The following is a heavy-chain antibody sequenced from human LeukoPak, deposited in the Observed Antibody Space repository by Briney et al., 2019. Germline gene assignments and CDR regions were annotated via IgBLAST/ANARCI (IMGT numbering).Heavy chain of an antibody. V-gene: IGHV3-23*01. CDR3: AKKFGGSSSWYYFDY. J-gene: IGHJ4*02. Sequence: PGGSLRLSCAASAFTFSSYAMSWVRQAPRQGLERVSAISASSDSTYYADSVKGRFTISRDNSKNTLYLQMDSLRAEDTAVYYCAKKFGGSSSWYYFDYWGQGTLVTVSS. CDR1: AFTFSSYA. CDR2: ISASSDST. D-gene: IGHD6-13*01.